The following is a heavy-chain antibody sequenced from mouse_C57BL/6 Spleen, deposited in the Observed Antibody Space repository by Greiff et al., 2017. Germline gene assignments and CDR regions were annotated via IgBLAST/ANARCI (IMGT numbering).Heavy chain of an antibody. D-gene: IGHD1-1*01. CDR2: ISNGGGST. CDR1: GFTFSDYY. Sequence: EVKLVESGGGLVQPGGSLKLSCAASGFTFSDYYMYWVRQTPEKRLEWVAYISNGGGSTYYPDTVKGRFTISRDNAKNTLYLQMSRLKSEDTAMYYCARHERLRYLDYWGQGTTLTVSS. J-gene: IGHJ2*01. CDR3: ARHERLRYLDY. V-gene: IGHV5-12*01.